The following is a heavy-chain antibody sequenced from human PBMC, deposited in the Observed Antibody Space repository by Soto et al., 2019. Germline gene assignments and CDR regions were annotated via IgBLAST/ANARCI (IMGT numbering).Heavy chain of an antibody. V-gene: IGHV4-39*01. CDR1: GGSISSSSYY. J-gene: IGHJ4*02. Sequence: SETLSLTCTVSGGSISSSSYYWGWIHQPPGKGLEWIGSIYYSGSTYYNPSLKSRVTISVDTSKNQFSLKLSSVTAADTAVYYCARRFKGQPVLRYFDWFGFDYWGQGTLVTVSS. D-gene: IGHD3-9*01. CDR2: IYYSGST. CDR3: ARRFKGQPVLRYFDWFGFDY.